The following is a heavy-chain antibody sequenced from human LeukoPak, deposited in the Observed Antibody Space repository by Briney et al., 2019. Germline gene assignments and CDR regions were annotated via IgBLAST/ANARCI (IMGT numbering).Heavy chain of an antibody. CDR1: GYSININYY. D-gene: IGHD1-26*01. J-gene: IGHJ6*03. CDR2: FYHSGST. V-gene: IGHV4-38-2*01. Sequence: SETLSLTCGVSGYSININYYWGWIRQPPGKGLEWIGSFYHSGSTHYNPSLKSRVTISVDTSKNKFSLKLSSVTAADTAVYYCARADGVGATTVSPAYYYHMDVWGKGTTVTVSS. CDR3: ARADGVGATTVSPAYYYHMDV.